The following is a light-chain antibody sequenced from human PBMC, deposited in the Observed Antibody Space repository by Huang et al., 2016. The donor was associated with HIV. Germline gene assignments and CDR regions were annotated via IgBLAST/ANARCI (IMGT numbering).Light chain of an antibody. V-gene: IGKV3-11*01. CDR2: DAS. CDR3: QQRTNWPTWT. CDR1: QSVSSY. J-gene: IGKJ1*01. Sequence: EIVLTQSPATLSLSPGERATLSCRASQSVSSYLAWYQQKPGQAPRLLIYDASNRATGSPARFSGSGSRTDFTLTISSLEPEDFAVYYCQQRTNWPTWTFGQGTKVEIK.